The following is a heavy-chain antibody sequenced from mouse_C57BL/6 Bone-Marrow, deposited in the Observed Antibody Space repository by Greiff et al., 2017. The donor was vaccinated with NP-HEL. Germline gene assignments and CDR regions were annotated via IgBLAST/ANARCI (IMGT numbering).Heavy chain of an antibody. D-gene: IGHD2-12*01. CDR1: GYTFTSYW. V-gene: IGHV1-55*01. J-gene: IGHJ2*01. CDR2: IYPGSGST. Sequence: VQLQQPGAELVKPGASVKMSCKASGYTFTSYWITWVKQRPGQGLEWIGDIYPGSGSTNYNEKFKGKATLTVDTSSSTAYMQLSSLTSEDSAVYYCARTESSYYHANWDRGTALTVSS. CDR3: ARTESSYYHAN.